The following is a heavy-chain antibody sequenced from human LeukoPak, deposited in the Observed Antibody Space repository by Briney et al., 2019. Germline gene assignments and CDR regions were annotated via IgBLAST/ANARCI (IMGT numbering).Heavy chain of an antibody. CDR3: ARDVYYYDSSGHDF. Sequence: PGRSLRLSCAASGFTFSNYWMNWVHQAPGKGLEWVANIKRDGSEKYYVDSVRGRFTISRDNVKNSLYLQLSSLKAEDTGIYYCARDVYYYDSSGHDFWGQGTLVTVSS. J-gene: IGHJ4*02. CDR2: IKRDGSEK. CDR1: GFTFSNYW. D-gene: IGHD3-22*01. V-gene: IGHV3-7*01.